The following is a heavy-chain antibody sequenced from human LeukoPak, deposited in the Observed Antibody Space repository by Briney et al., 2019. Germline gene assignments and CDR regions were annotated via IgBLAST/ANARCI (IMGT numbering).Heavy chain of an antibody. D-gene: IGHD2-15*01. Sequence: GGSLRLSCAASGFTFSSYSMNWARQAPGKGLEWVSSISSSSSYIYYADSVKGRFTISRDNAKNSLYLQMNSLRAEDTAVYYCGTARETFFDYWGQGTLVTVSS. J-gene: IGHJ4*02. CDR2: ISSSSSYI. CDR1: GFTFSSYS. V-gene: IGHV3-21*01. CDR3: GTARETFFDY.